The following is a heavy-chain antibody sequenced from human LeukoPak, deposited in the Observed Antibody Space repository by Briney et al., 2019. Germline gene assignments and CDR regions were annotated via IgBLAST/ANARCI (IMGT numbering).Heavy chain of an antibody. D-gene: IGHD3-16*02. J-gene: IGHJ4*02. CDR2: ISSSGHII. CDR3: ATAGSYRFDH. CDR1: GFTFSDYY. V-gene: IGHV3-11*04. Sequence: GGSLRLSCTASGFTFSDYYMSWIRQAPGKGLEWVSYISSSGHIIYYADSVKGRFTISRDNAKNTLFLQMDSLRAEDTAVYYCATAGSYRFDHWGQGTVVTVSS.